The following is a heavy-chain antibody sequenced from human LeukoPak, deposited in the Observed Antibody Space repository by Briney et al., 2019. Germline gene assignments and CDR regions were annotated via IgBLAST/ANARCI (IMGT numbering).Heavy chain of an antibody. Sequence: PSETLSLTCTVSGGSISSYYWSWIRQPPGKGLEWIGYIYYSGSTNYNPSLKSRVTISLDESKSQFSLKMRSVTAADTAVYYCARGSIGGYTYGGAFDIWGQGTMVTVSS. CDR2: IYYSGST. CDR1: GGSISSYY. CDR3: ARGSIGGYTYGGAFDI. V-gene: IGHV4-59*12. D-gene: IGHD5-18*01. J-gene: IGHJ3*02.